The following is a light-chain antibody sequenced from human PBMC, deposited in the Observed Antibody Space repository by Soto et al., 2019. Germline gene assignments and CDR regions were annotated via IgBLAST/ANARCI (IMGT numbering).Light chain of an antibody. CDR2: EVT. CDR3: GSYSTSRPYV. V-gene: IGLV2-14*01. J-gene: IGLJ1*01. CDR1: TSDIGNYNS. Sequence: QSVLTQPASVSGSPGQSITIPCTGTTSDIGNYNSVSWYQQRPGKAPKLIIFEVTNRPSGVSDRFSGSKSGNTASLTISGLQADDEADYYCGSYSTSRPYVFGSGTKLTVL.